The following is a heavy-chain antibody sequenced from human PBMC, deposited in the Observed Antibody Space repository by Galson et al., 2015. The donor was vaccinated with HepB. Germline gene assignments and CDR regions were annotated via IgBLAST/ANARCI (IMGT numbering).Heavy chain of an antibody. V-gene: IGHV1-69*13. CDR2: IIPIFGTA. J-gene: IGHJ6*02. D-gene: IGHD3-3*01. CDR1: GGTFSSYA. CDR3: ATSRGVMARDFGMDV. Sequence: SVKVSCKASGGTFSSYAISWVRQAPGQGLEWMGGIIPIFGTANYAQKFRGRVTITADESTSTAYMELSSLRSEDTAVYYCATSRGVMARDFGMDVWGQGTTVTVSS.